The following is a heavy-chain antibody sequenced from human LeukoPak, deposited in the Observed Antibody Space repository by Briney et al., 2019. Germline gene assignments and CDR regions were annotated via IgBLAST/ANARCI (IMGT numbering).Heavy chain of an antibody. Sequence: SETLSLTCTVSGGSISSYYWSWIRQPPGKGLEYIAYIYYSGYTNYNPSLKSRVTISVYTSKNQCSLQLSSVTAADTAIYYCARGQKAFDIWGQGTMVTVSS. CDR1: GGSISSYY. CDR2: IYYSGYT. V-gene: IGHV4-59*01. CDR3: ARGQKAFDI. J-gene: IGHJ3*02.